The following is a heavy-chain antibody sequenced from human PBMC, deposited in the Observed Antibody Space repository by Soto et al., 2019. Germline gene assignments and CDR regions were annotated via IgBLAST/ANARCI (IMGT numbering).Heavy chain of an antibody. CDR1: GYDFTTYG. J-gene: IGHJ4*02. CDR2: ISAHNGNT. CDR3: AIGRYGDY. Sequence: QVHLVQSGAEVKKPGGSVKVTCKGSGYDFTTYGITWVRQAPGQGLEWMAWISAHNGNTDYAQKLQGRVTVTRDTSTSTAYMELRSLRSDDTAMYYCAIGRYGDYWGQGALVTVSS. D-gene: IGHD1-1*01. V-gene: IGHV1-18*01.